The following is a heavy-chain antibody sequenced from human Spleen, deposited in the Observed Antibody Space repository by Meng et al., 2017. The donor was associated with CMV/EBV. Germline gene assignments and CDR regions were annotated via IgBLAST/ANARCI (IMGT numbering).Heavy chain of an antibody. CDR3: ARRGKNYDFWRWFDP. CDR2: INPSGGST. Sequence: SGYTFTSYYMHWVRQAPGQGLEWMGIINPSGGSTSYAQKFQGRVTITTDKSATTVYMELTSLRSEDTAVYYCARRGKNYDFWRWFDPWGQGTLVTVSS. CDR1: GYTFTSYY. J-gene: IGHJ5*02. V-gene: IGHV1-46*01. D-gene: IGHD3-3*01.